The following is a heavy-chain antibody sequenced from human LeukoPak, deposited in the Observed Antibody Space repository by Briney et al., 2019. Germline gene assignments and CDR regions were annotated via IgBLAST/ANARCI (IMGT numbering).Heavy chain of an antibody. CDR1: GDGVSSNSAA. Sequence: SQTLSLTCDISGDGVSSNSAAWNWIRQSPSRGLEWLGRTYYRSEWYNDYSVSVKSRITINPDRSKNQFSLQLNSMTPEDTAVYYCARGGYYGSGSFYSTQTSVFDYWGQGTLVTVSS. D-gene: IGHD3-10*01. V-gene: IGHV6-1*01. J-gene: IGHJ4*02. CDR3: ARGGYYGSGSFYSTQTSVFDY. CDR2: TYYRSEWYN.